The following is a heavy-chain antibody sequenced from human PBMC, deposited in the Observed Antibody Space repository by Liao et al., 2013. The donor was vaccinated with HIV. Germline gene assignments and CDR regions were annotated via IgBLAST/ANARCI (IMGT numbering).Heavy chain of an antibody. V-gene: IGHV4-39*07. CDR3: ARDLWSGSYMDV. D-gene: IGHD3-3*01. J-gene: IGHJ6*03. CDR2: IYYSGTT. CDR1: GGSISSSRYY. Sequence: QLQVQESGPGLVKPSETLSLTCTVSGGSISSSRYYWDWIRQPPGKGLEWIGSIYYSGTTYYNPSLKSRVTISLDTSKNQFSLKLSSLTAADTAVYYCARDLWSGSYMDVWGKGTTVTVSS.